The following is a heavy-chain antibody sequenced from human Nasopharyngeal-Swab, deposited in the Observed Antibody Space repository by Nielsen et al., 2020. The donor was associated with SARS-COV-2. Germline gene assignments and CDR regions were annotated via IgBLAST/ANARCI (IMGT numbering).Heavy chain of an antibody. CDR3: AATVTTGSYDFDY. D-gene: IGHD4-17*01. V-gene: IGHV1-69*02. J-gene: IGHJ4*02. Sequence: WVRQAPGQGLEWMGRIIPILGIANYAQKFQGRVTITADKSTNTAYMELSSLRSEDTAVYYCAATVTTGSYDFDYWGQGTLVTVSS. CDR2: IIPILGIA.